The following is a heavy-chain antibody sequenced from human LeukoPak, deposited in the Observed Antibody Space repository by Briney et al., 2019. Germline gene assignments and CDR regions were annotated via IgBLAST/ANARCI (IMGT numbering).Heavy chain of an antibody. CDR1: GGTFSSYA. CDR2: IIPIFGTA. CDR3: ARVGKDTARPSIYYYYYYMDV. D-gene: IGHD5-18*01. J-gene: IGHJ6*03. Sequence: SVKVSCKASGGTFSSYAISWVRQAPGQGLEWMGGIIPIFGTANYAQKFQGRVTITADESTSTAYMELSSLRSEDTAVYYCARVGKDTARPSIYYYYYYMDVWGKGTTVTVSS. V-gene: IGHV1-69*13.